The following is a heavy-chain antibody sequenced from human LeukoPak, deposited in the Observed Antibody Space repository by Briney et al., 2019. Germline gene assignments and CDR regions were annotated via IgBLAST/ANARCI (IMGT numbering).Heavy chain of an antibody. Sequence: PSQTLSLTCTVSGGSISSGGYYWSWIRQHPGKGLEWIGYIYYSGSTYYNPSLKSRVTISVDTSKNQFSLKLSSVTAADTAVYYCARASNPYDVAFDIWGQGTMVTVSS. V-gene: IGHV4-31*03. CDR1: GGSISSGGYY. D-gene: IGHD4-11*01. CDR2: IYYSGST. J-gene: IGHJ3*02. CDR3: ARASNPYDVAFDI.